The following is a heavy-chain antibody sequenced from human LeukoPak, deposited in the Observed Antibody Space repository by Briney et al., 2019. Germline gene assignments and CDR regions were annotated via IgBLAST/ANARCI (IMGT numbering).Heavy chain of an antibody. CDR1: GYTFTGYY. Sequence: ASVKVSCKASGYTFTGYYMHWVRQAPGQGLEWMGWINPNSGGTNYAQKFQGRFTMTRDTSISTAYMELSRLRSDDTAVYYCARLSGIAAAVGYWGQGTLVTVSS. D-gene: IGHD6-13*01. V-gene: IGHV1-2*02. CDR3: ARLSGIAAAVGY. CDR2: INPNSGGT. J-gene: IGHJ4*02.